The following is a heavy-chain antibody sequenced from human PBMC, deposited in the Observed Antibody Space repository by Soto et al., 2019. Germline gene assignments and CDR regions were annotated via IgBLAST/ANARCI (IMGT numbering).Heavy chain of an antibody. D-gene: IGHD3-3*01. V-gene: IGHV1-18*01. Sequence: ASVKVSCKASGYTFPSYGISWVRQAPGQRLEWMGWISAYNGNTNYAQKLQGRVTMTTDTSTSTAYMELRSLRSDDTAVYYCASVRAGDFWSGSGGVRWFDPWGQGTLVTVSS. CDR3: ASVRAGDFWSGSGGVRWFDP. CDR2: ISAYNGNT. J-gene: IGHJ5*02. CDR1: GYTFPSYG.